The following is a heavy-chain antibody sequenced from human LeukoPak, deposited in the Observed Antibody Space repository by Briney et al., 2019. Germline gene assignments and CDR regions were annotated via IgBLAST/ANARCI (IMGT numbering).Heavy chain of an antibody. CDR1: GGSISSYY. CDR3: ATVDYVWGSFD. V-gene: IGHV4-59*01. J-gene: IGHJ4*02. D-gene: IGHD3-16*01. Sequence: SETLSLTCTVSGGSISSYYCSWIRQSPGKALEWIGYMYYGGSTNYNPSLKSRVTISVDTSKSRFSLTLSSVTPADTAVYYCATVDYVWGSFDWGQGTLVTASS. CDR2: MYYGGST.